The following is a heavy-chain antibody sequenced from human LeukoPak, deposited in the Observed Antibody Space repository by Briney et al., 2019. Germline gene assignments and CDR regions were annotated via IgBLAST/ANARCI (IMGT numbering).Heavy chain of an antibody. CDR2: IYTSGST. Sequence: SETLSLTCAVYGGSFSGYYWSWIRQPAGKGLEWIGRIYTSGSTNYNPSLKSRVTMSVDTSKNQFSLKLSSVTAADTAVYYCARDRRGARYFDYWGQGTWSPSPQ. CDR1: GGSFSGYY. J-gene: IGHJ4*02. D-gene: IGHD1-26*01. V-gene: IGHV4-4*07. CDR3: ARDRRGARYFDY.